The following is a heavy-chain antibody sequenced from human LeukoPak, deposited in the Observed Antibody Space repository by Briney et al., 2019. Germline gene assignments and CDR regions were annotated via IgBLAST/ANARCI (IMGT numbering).Heavy chain of an antibody. CDR1: GDSVSSNSVA. CDR3: ARGRLITDAFDI. J-gene: IGHJ3*02. D-gene: IGHD3-16*01. CDR2: TYYRSKWYN. V-gene: IGHV6-1*01. Sequence: SQTLSLTCAISGDSVSSNSVAWSWIRQSPSRGLEWLGRTYYRSKWYNDYAVSVKSRITINPDTSKNQFSLQLNSVTPEDTAVYYCARGRLITDAFDIWGQGTMVTVSS.